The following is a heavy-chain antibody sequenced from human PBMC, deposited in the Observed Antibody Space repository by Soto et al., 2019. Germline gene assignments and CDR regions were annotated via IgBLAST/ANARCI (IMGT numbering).Heavy chain of an antibody. CDR3: ARGTHSNSYYYYYMDV. Sequence: QVQLVQSGAEVKKPGASVKVSCKASGYTFASYDINWVRQATGQGLEWMGWMNPNSGNTGYAQKFQGRVTMTRNTSISTAYMELSSLRSEDTAVYYCARGTHSNSYYYYYMDVWGKGTTVTVSS. CDR1: GYTFASYD. V-gene: IGHV1-8*01. CDR2: MNPNSGNT. D-gene: IGHD4-4*01. J-gene: IGHJ6*03.